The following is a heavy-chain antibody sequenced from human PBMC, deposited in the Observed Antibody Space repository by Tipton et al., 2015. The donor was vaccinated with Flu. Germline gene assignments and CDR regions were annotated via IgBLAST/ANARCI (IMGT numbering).Heavy chain of an antibody. V-gene: IGHV3-7*01. CDR3: ARKLGDY. Sequence: SLRLSCAASGFTFSSYWMAWARQAPGKGLEWVANIKQDGSDKYYVDSVKGRFTISRDNAKNSLYLQMNTLRAEDTAVYYCARKLGDYWGQGTLVTVSS. J-gene: IGHJ4*02. D-gene: IGHD3-16*01. CDR2: IKQDGSDK. CDR1: GFTFSSYW.